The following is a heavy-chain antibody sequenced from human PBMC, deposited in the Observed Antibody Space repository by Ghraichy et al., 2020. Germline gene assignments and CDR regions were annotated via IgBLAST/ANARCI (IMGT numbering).Heavy chain of an antibody. CDR1: GITFSSHK. V-gene: IGHV3-48*02. CDR3: AFSDISGYGVHF. Sequence: GGSLRLSCAASGITFSSHKANWVRQAPGKGLEWVSFITSSSETIYYADSVKGRFTISRDNAKNSLYLQMNSLRDEDTAVYYCAFSDISGYGVHFWGQGTLVTVSS. J-gene: IGHJ4*02. CDR2: ITSSSETI. D-gene: IGHD3-22*01.